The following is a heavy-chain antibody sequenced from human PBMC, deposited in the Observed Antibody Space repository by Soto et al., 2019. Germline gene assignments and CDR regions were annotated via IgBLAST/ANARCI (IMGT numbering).Heavy chain of an antibody. CDR1: GGSISSSSYY. V-gene: IGHV4-39*01. D-gene: IGHD3-3*01. CDR3: ARQQQQYYDFWGGPVFFEY. J-gene: IGHJ4*02. Sequence: PSETLSLTCTVSGGSISSSSYYWGWIRQPPGKGLEWIGSIYYSGSTYYNPSLKSRVTISVDTSKNQFSLKLSSVTAADTAVYYCARQQQQYYDFWGGPVFFEYWGKGTLVPVSS. CDR2: IYYSGST.